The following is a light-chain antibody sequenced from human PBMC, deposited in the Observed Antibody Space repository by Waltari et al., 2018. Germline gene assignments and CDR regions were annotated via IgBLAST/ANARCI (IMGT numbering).Light chain of an antibody. Sequence: DIVMTQSPDSLAVSLGERATINCKSSQSVLYSSNNKNYLAWYQQKPGQPPKLIIYWASTREAGVPDRFSGSGSGTDFTLTISSVLAEDVALYYCQQYYTTPPTFGPGTKVDIK. V-gene: IGKV4-1*01. CDR2: WAS. J-gene: IGKJ3*01. CDR1: QSVLYSSNNKNY. CDR3: QQYYTTPPT.